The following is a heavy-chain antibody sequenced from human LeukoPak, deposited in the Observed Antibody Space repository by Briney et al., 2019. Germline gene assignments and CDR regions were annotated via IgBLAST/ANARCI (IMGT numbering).Heavy chain of an antibody. CDR1: GGSFSGYY. CDR2: INHSGST. D-gene: IGHD5-18*01. J-gene: IGHJ5*02. Sequence: PSETLSLTCAAYGGSFSGYYWSWIRQPPGKGLEWIGEINHSGSTNYNPSLKSRVTIPVDTSKNQFSLKLSSVTAADTAVYYCARGPAWIQLWSNWFDPWGQGTLVTVSS. V-gene: IGHV4-34*01. CDR3: ARGPAWIQLWSNWFDP.